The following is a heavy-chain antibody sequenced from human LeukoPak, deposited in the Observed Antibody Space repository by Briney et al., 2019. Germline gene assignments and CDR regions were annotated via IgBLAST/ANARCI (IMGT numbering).Heavy chain of an antibody. D-gene: IGHD4-17*01. CDR2: ISAYNGNT. CDR3: ARVHGDYGYDY. J-gene: IGHJ4*02. CDR1: GYTFTRYG. V-gene: IGHV1-18*01. Sequence: ASVKVSCQASGYTFTRYGISWVRQAPGQGLEWMGWISAYNGNTNYAQKLQGRVTMTTHTSTITAYMELRSLRSDDTAVYYCARVHGDYGYDYWGQGTLVTVSS.